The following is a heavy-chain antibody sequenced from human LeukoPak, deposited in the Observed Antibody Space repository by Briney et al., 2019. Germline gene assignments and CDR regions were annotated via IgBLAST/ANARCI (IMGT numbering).Heavy chain of an antibody. D-gene: IGHD2-15*01. Sequence: ASVKVSCKASGYTFTSYGIRWVRQAPGQGLEWMGWISAYNGNTNYAQKLQGRVTMTTDTSTSTAYMELRSLRSDDTAVYYCARDYVGGGSYTSKPHAFDIWGQGTMVTVSS. CDR3: ARDYVGGGSYTSKPHAFDI. V-gene: IGHV1-18*01. CDR1: GYTFTSYG. J-gene: IGHJ3*02. CDR2: ISAYNGNT.